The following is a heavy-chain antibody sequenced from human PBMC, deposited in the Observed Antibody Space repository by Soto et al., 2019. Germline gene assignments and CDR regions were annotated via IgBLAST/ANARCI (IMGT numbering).Heavy chain of an antibody. CDR2: IYYSGST. J-gene: IGHJ5*02. D-gene: IGHD2-2*01. CDR1: GDSITTNSYF. V-gene: IGHV4-30-4*08. CDR3: ARATIVLVPAAMVSHWFDP. Sequence: SETLSLTCTVSGDSITTNSYFWAWIRQPPGKGLEWIGYIYYSGSTYYNPSLKSRVTISVDTSKNQFSLKLSSVTAADTAVYYCARATIVLVPAAMVSHWFDPWGQGTLVTVSS.